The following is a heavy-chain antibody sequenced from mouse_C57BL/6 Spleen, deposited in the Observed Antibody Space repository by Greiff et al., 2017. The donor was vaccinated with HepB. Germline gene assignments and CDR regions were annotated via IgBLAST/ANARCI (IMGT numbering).Heavy chain of an antibody. J-gene: IGHJ4*01. CDR1: GYAFSSYW. CDR3: ARYSYYYGSSYEEGYYAMDY. V-gene: IGHV1-80*01. D-gene: IGHD1-1*01. CDR2: IYPGDGDT. Sequence: VQLQQSGAELVKPGASVKISCKASGYAFSSYWMNWVKQRPGKGLEWIGQIYPGDGDTNYNGKFKGKATLTADKSSSTAYMQLSSLTSEDSAVYFCARYSYYYGSSYEEGYYAMDYWGQGTSVTVSS.